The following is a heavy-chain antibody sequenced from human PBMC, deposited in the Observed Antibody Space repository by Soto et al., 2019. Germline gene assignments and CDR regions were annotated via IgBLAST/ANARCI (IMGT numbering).Heavy chain of an antibody. J-gene: IGHJ5*02. V-gene: IGHV4-30-2*01. D-gene: IGHD1-7*01. CDR1: GGSISSGGYS. Sequence: SETLSLTCAVSGGSISSGGYSWSWIRQPPGKGLEWIGYIYHSGSTYYNPSLKSRVTISVDRSKNQFSLKLSSVTAADTAVYYCARAILELRGNWFDPWGQGTPVTVSS. CDR3: ARAILELRGNWFDP. CDR2: IYHSGST.